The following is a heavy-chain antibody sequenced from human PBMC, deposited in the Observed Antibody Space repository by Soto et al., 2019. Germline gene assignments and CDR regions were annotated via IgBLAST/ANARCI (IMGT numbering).Heavy chain of an antibody. Sequence: QVQLVQSGAEVKKPGSSVKVSCKASGGTFSSYAISWVRQAPGQGLEWMGGIIPIFGTANYAQKFQGRVTITADESRSTAYMELRSLRSEATAVYSWARPGAPETTDYYGMDAWGQGTTVTVSS. J-gene: IGHJ6*02. CDR3: ARPGAPETTDYYGMDA. CDR2: IIPIFGTA. D-gene: IGHD1-1*01. V-gene: IGHV1-69*12. CDR1: GGTFSSYA.